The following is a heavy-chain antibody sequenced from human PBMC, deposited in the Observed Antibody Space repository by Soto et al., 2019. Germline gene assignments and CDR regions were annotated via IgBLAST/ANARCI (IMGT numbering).Heavy chain of an antibody. Sequence: SRVTISVDTSKNQFSLKLSSVTAADTAVYYCARGKTSEQQRVPRGGWFDPWGQGTLVTVSS. CDR3: ARGKTSEQQRVPRGGWFDP. D-gene: IGHD6-13*01. J-gene: IGHJ5*02. V-gene: IGHV4-34*01.